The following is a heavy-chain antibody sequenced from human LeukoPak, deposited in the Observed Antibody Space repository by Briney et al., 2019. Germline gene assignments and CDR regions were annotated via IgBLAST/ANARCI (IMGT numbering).Heavy chain of an antibody. V-gene: IGHV3-9*01. Sequence: SGGSLRLSCAASGFTFDDYAMHWVRQAPGKGLEWVSGISWNSDNIGYADSVKGRFTISRGNSKNSLYLQMNSLRAEDTALYYCAKDSVVGGNPHYYMDVWGKGTTVTVSS. CDR3: AKDSVVGGNPHYYMDV. CDR2: ISWNSDNI. CDR1: GFTFDDYA. J-gene: IGHJ6*03. D-gene: IGHD4-23*01.